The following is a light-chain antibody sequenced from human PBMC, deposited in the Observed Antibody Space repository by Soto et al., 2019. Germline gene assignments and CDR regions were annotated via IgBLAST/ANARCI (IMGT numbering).Light chain of an antibody. V-gene: IGKV1-5*01. Sequence: DIQMTQSPFTQSASVGDSVTITCRASQTISSWVAWYQQIPGKAPKRLIYDASSLEGGVPSRFSGSGSGTEFTLTISSLQPDDFATYYCQQYYTYSWTFGQGTKVDIK. CDR3: QQYYTYSWT. CDR2: DAS. J-gene: IGKJ1*01. CDR1: QTISSW.